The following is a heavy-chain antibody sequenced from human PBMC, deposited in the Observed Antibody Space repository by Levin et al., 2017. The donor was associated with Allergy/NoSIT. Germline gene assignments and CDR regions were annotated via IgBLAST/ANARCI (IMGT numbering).Heavy chain of an antibody. CDR3: AKDLRDRSRGSFGD. Sequence: GESLKISCAASGFTFRYYAMIWVRQAPGKGLEWVSAFSGSGGSTYSADSMKGRFTISRDNSKNTLYLEMNSLRVEDTAVYYCAKDLRDRSRGSFGDWGQGTLVTVSS. J-gene: IGHJ4*02. D-gene: IGHD1-26*01. CDR2: FSGSGGST. V-gene: IGHV3-23*01. CDR1: GFTFRYYA.